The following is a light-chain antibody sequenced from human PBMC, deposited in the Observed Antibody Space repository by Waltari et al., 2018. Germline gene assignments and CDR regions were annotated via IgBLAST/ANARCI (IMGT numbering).Light chain of an antibody. Sequence: DIQMTQSPSSVSASVGDRVTITCRASQYIRNWLAWYQQKPGKAPELLISAASTLQSGVPSRFSGSGSGTDVTLTISSLQPEDFATYYCQQTYSFPLTFGGGTKVEIK. J-gene: IGKJ4*02. CDR3: QQTYSFPLT. V-gene: IGKV1-12*01. CDR2: AAS. CDR1: QYIRNW.